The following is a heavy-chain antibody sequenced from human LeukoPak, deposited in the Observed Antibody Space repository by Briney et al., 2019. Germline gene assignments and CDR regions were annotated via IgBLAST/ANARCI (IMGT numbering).Heavy chain of an antibody. J-gene: IGHJ4*02. V-gene: IGHV3-30*18. Sequence: AGGSLRLSCAASGFTFSSYGMHWVRQAPGKGLEWVAVISYDGSNKYYADSVKGRFTISRDNSMNTLYLQMNSLRAEDTAVYYCAKDKGYFLLEWLLSYWGQGTLVTVSS. CDR1: GFTFSSYG. CDR3: AKDKGYFLLEWLLSY. CDR2: ISYDGSNK. D-gene: IGHD3-3*01.